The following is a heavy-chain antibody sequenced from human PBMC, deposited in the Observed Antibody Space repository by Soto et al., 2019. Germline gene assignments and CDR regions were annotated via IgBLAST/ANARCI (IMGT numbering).Heavy chain of an antibody. CDR2: ISGSGGST. Sequence: GGSLRLSCAASGFTFSSYAMSWVRQAPGKGLEWVSAISGSGGSTYYADSVKGRFTISRDNPKNTLYLQMNSLRAEDTAVYYCAKGPYYDFWSGPPPYYKDVWGKGTTVPGSS. J-gene: IGHJ6*03. CDR3: AKGPYYDFWSGPPPYYKDV. CDR1: GFTFSSYA. V-gene: IGHV3-23*01. D-gene: IGHD3-3*01.